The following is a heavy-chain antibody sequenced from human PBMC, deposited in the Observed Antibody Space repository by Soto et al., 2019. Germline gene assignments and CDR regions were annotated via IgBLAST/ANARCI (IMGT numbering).Heavy chain of an antibody. V-gene: IGHV1-2*02. J-gene: IGHJ6*02. CDR3: ARGHSSSWLGYYYYGMDV. Sequence: ASVKVSCKASGYTFTGYYMHWVRQAPGQGLEWMGWISTYNGDTNYAQNFQGRVTITADKSTSTAYMELSSLRSEDTAVYYCARGHSSSWLGYYYYGMDVWGQGTTVTVSS. D-gene: IGHD6-13*01. CDR2: ISTYNGDT. CDR1: GYTFTGYY.